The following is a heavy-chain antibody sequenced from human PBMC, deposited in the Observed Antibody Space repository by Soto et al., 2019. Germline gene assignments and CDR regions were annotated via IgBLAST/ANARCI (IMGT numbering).Heavy chain of an antibody. CDR1: GGSISSYY. V-gene: IGHV4-59*01. CDR3: ARAYGGYADY. D-gene: IGHD5-12*01. Sequence: QVQLQESGPGLVKPSETLSLTCTVSGGSISSYYWSWIRQPPGKGLEWIGCIYYSGSTNYNPSLKRRVTISVDTSKNQFSLKLSSVTAAHTAVYYCARAYGGYADYWGQGALVPVSS. J-gene: IGHJ4*02. CDR2: IYYSGST.